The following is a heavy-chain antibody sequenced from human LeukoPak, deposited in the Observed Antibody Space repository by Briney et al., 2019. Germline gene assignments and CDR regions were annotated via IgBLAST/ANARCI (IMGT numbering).Heavy chain of an antibody. Sequence: ASVKVSCKASGYTFTGYYMHWVRQAPGQGLEWMGWINPNSGGTNYAQKFQGRVTMTRDTSISTAYMELSRLRSDDTAVYYCARRPALTYYYDSSGYGDAFDIWGQGTMATVS. D-gene: IGHD3-22*01. V-gene: IGHV1-2*02. CDR1: GYTFTGYY. J-gene: IGHJ3*02. CDR2: INPNSGGT. CDR3: ARRPALTYYYDSSGYGDAFDI.